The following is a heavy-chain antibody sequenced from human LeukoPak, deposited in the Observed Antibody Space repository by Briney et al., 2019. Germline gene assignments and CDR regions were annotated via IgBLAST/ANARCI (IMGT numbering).Heavy chain of an antibody. Sequence: SGGXXXSYYGSWIRQPPGKGLEGSGYIYYSGSTNYNPSLKSRVTISVDTSKNQFSLKLSSVTAADTAVYYCAAATPSSLDYWGQGTLVTVSS. CDR1: GGXXXSYY. V-gene: IGHV4-59*08. CDR2: IYYSGST. D-gene: IGHD2-15*01. J-gene: IGHJ4*02. CDR3: AAATPSSLDY.